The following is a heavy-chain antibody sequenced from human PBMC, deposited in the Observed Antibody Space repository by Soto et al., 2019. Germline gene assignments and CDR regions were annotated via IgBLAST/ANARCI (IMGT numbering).Heavy chain of an antibody. CDR1: GFTFDDYA. Sequence: GGSLRLSCAASGFTFDDYAMHWVRQAPGKGLEWVSLISWDGGSTYYADSVKGRFTISRDTSKNSLYLQMNSLRAEDTALYYCAKAADYYYGSGRFYYGMDVWGQGTTVTVSS. CDR2: ISWDGGST. V-gene: IGHV3-43D*03. D-gene: IGHD3-10*01. J-gene: IGHJ6*02. CDR3: AKAADYYYGSGRFYYGMDV.